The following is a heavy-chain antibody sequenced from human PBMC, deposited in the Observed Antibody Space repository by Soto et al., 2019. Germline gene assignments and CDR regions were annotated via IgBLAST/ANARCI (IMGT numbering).Heavy chain of an antibody. Sequence: PGGSLRLSCAASGFTFSGDWMHWVRQAPGKGLVWVSHINSDGSSTSYADSVNGRFTISRDNAKNTLYLQMNSLRAEDTAVYYCARGLRWGLFDYWGPGTLVTVSS. V-gene: IGHV3-74*01. CDR1: GFTFSGDW. D-gene: IGHD4-17*01. CDR3: ARGLRWGLFDY. CDR2: INSDGSST. J-gene: IGHJ4*02.